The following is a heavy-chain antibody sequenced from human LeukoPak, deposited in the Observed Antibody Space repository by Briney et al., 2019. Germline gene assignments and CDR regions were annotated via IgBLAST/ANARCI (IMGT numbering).Heavy chain of an antibody. CDR1: EFSVGSNY. D-gene: IGHD3-3*01. J-gene: IGHJ5*02. Sequence: GGSLRLSCAASEFSVGSNYMTWVRQAPGKGLEWVSGISGSGGTTYYADSVKGRFTISRDNSKNTLYLQMNSLRAEDTAVYYCAKDQMAIFGVGPDTNWFDPWGQGTLVTVSS. CDR3: AKDQMAIFGVGPDTNWFDP. CDR2: ISGSGGTT. V-gene: IGHV3-23*01.